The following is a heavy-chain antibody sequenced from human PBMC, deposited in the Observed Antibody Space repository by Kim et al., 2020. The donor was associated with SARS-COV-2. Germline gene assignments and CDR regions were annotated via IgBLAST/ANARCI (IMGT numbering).Heavy chain of an antibody. V-gene: IGHV3-43*01. CDR3: AKDGGGYYFFDY. Sequence: GGSLRLSCAASGFTFDDYTMHWVRQAPGKGLEWVSLISWDGGSTYYADSVKGRFTISRDNSKNSLYLQMNSLRTEDTALYYCAKDGGGYYFFDYWGQGTLVTVSS. D-gene: IGHD3-22*01. J-gene: IGHJ4*02. CDR1: GFTFDDYT. CDR2: ISWDGGST.